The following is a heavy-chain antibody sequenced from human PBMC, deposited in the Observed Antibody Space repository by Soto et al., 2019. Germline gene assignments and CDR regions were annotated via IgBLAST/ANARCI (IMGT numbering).Heavy chain of an antibody. J-gene: IGHJ4*02. D-gene: IGHD5-18*01. V-gene: IGHV4-61*08. CDR3: ASSVDTAMVQIDY. CDR1: GGSISSGGYY. Sequence: SETLSLTCTVSGGSISSGGYYWSWIRQHPGKGLEWIGYIYYSGSTNYNPSLKSRVTISVDTSKNRFSLKLSSVTAADTAVYYCASSVDTAMVQIDYWGQGTLVTVSS. CDR2: IYYSGST.